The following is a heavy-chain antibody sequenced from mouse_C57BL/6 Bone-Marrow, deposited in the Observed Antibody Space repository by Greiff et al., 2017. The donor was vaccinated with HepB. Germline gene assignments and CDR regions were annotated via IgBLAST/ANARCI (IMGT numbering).Heavy chain of an antibody. J-gene: IGHJ1*03. CDR2: ISDGGSYT. Sequence: EVHLVESGGGLVKPGGSLKLSCAASGFTFSSYAMSWVRQTPEKRLEWVATISDGGSYTYYPDNVKGRFTISRDNAKNNLYLQMSHLKSEDTAMYYCARASPYYSNPNWYFDVWGTGTTVTVSS. V-gene: IGHV5-4*01. D-gene: IGHD2-5*01. CDR3: ARASPYYSNPNWYFDV. CDR1: GFTFSSYA.